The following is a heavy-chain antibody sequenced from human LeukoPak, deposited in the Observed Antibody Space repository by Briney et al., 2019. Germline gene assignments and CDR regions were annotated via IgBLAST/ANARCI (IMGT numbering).Heavy chain of an antibody. Sequence: GGSLRLSCAASGFTFSSYAMSWVRQAPGKGLEWVSAISGSGGSTYYADSVKGRFTISRDDSKNTLYLQMNSLRAEDTAVYYCAKDRYYYDTYDAFDIWGQGTMVTVSS. CDR3: AKDRYYYDTYDAFDI. D-gene: IGHD3-22*01. J-gene: IGHJ3*02. CDR2: ISGSGGST. V-gene: IGHV3-23*01. CDR1: GFTFSSYA.